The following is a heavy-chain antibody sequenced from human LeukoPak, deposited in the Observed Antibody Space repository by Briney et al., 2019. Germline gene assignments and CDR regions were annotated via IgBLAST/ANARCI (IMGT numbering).Heavy chain of an antibody. CDR1: GGSIDSPKS. CDR2: RYHSGGT. J-gene: IGHJ3*02. Sequence: SETLSLTCAVSGGSIDSPKSWSWVRQPPGKGLEWIGDRYHSGGTNYNPSLKSRVTISVDTSKNQFSLELNSVTAADTAVYYCGAYRTLDDAFDIWGQGTLVTVSS. V-gene: IGHV4-4*02. D-gene: IGHD3-16*01. CDR3: GAYRTLDDAFDI.